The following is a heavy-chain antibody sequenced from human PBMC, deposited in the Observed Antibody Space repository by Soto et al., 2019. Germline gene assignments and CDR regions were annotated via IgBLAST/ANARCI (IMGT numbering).Heavy chain of an antibody. J-gene: IGHJ4*02. CDR2: ISGSGGGT. CDR1: GITFGSRA. V-gene: IGHV3-23*01. CDR3: ARESDH. Sequence: EVQLLESGGDLVQPGGSLRLSCVASGITFGSRAMSWVRQAPGEGLGWVSTISGSGGGTYYADSMKGRFTISRDNSKNTLYLQMYSLRVEDTAVYYCARESDHWGQGTLVTVSS.